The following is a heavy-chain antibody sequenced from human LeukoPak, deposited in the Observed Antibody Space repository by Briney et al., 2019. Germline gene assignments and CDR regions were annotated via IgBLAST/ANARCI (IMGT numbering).Heavy chain of an antibody. CDR1: GGTFSSYA. D-gene: IGHD2-15*01. V-gene: IGHV1-69*06. CDR2: IIPIFGTA. CDR3: ARDDWIEYCSGGSCYNYYYMDV. J-gene: IGHJ6*03. Sequence: SVRVSCKASGGTFSSYAISWVRQAPGQGLEWMGGIIPIFGTANYAQKFQGRVTITADKSTSTAYMELSSLRSEDTAVYYCARDDWIEYCSGGSCYNYYYMDVWGKGTTVTVSS.